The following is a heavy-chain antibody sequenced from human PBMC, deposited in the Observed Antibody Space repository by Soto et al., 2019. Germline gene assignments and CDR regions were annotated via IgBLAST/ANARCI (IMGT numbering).Heavy chain of an antibody. V-gene: IGHV4-4*07. CDR3: ARERREPIHAGYDIAY. J-gene: IGHJ4*02. D-gene: IGHD5-12*01. CDR1: GDSISDYY. Sequence: SETLSLTCTVSGDSISDYYWSWIRQPAGKGLEWIGRIYTTGSTDYNTSLKSRVTISIAMSKHPFSLKVTSMTAADTAVYYCARERREPIHAGYDIAYWGQGTLVTVSS. CDR2: IYTTGST.